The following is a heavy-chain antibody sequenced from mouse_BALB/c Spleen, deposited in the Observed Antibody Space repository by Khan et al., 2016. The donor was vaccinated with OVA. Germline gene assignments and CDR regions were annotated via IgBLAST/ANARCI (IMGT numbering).Heavy chain of an antibody. D-gene: IGHD1-3*01. V-gene: IGHV1S137*01. CDR1: GYTFTDYA. J-gene: IGHJ3*01. Sequence: QVRLQQSGAELVRPGVSVKISCKGSGYTFTDYAMHWVKQSHAKSLEWIGVISTYYGDADYNQKFKGKATMTVDKSSSTAYMELARLTSADSAIYYCARGSGNSRFAYWGQGTLVTVSA. CDR2: ISTYYGDA. CDR3: ARGSGNSRFAY.